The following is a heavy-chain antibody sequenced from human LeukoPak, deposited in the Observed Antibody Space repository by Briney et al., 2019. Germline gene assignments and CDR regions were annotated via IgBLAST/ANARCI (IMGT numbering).Heavy chain of an antibody. J-gene: IGHJ4*02. CDR2: IYYSGST. Sequence: SETLSLTCTVSGGSISSSSYYWGWLRQPPGKGLEWIGSIYYSGSTYYNPSLKSRVTISVDTSKNQFSLKLSSVTAADTAVYYCARGSSYEWYSSSYDFDYWGQGTLVTVSS. CDR3: ARGSSYEWYSSSYDFDY. V-gene: IGHV4-39*07. CDR1: GGSISSSSYY. D-gene: IGHD6-6*01.